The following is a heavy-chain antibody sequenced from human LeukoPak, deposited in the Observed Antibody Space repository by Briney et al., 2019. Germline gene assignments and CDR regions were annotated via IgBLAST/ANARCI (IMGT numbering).Heavy chain of an antibody. CDR2: ISSSSSYI. CDR3: ARLSYYDSSGYYYVRAYGMDV. D-gene: IGHD3-22*01. J-gene: IGHJ6*02. Sequence: RPGGSLRLSCAASGFTFSSCSMNWVRQAPGKGLEWVSSISSSSSYIYYADSVKGRFTISRDNAKNSLYLQMNSLRAEDTAVYYCARLSYYDSSGYYYVRAYGMDVWGQGTTVTVSS. V-gene: IGHV3-21*01. CDR1: GFTFSSCS.